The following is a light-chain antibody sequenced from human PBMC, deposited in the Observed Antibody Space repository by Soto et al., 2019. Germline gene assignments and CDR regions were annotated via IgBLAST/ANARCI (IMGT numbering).Light chain of an antibody. CDR1: QSIGSY. J-gene: IGKJ2*01. CDR3: QQNFNIPYT. V-gene: IGKV1-39*01. CDR2: AVS. Sequence: DIQMTQSPSSLSASIGGRVTITCRASQSIGSYVNWYQQKPGKVPSLLIYAVSTLHGGVPSRFSGSGSGTDFALTISRLHPDDFATYYCQQNFNIPYTFGQGTTLEIK.